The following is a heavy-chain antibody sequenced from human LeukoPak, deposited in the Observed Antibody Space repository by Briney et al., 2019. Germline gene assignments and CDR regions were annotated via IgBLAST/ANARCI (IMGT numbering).Heavy chain of an antibody. CDR3: ARAPRTPRYCSSTSCYHGGYYYYYYMDV. D-gene: IGHD2-2*01. Sequence: SETLSLTCTVSGGSISSYYWSWIRQPPGKRLEWIGYIYYSGSTNYNPSLKSRVTISVDTSKNQFSLKLSSVTAADTAVYYCARAPRTPRYCSSTSCYHGGYYYYYYMDVWGKGPTVTVSS. J-gene: IGHJ6*03. CDR1: GGSISSYY. V-gene: IGHV4-59*01. CDR2: IYYSGST.